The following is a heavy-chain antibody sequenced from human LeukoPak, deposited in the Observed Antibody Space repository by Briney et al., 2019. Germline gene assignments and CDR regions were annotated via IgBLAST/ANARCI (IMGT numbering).Heavy chain of an antibody. CDR2: INPNSGAT. D-gene: IGHD6-13*01. CDR1: GYTFTGYS. J-gene: IGHJ6*02. Sequence: ASVKVSCKASGYTFTGYSMHWVRQAPGQGLEWMGCINPNSGATSYAQEFQDRITMTRDTSIRTAYMELNRLRSDDTAVYYCARDLHITSGTSYYHGMDVWGQGTTVTVSS. V-gene: IGHV1-2*02. CDR3: ARDLHITSGTSYYHGMDV.